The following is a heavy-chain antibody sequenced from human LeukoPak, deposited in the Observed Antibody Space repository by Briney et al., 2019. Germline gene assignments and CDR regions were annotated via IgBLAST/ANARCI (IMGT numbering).Heavy chain of an antibody. Sequence: PSQTLSLTCTVSGGSISSGSYYWSWIRQPAGKGLEWIGRIYTSGSTNYNPSLKSRVTISVDTSKNQFSLKLSSVTAADTAVYYCAREEVVPAALEDWGQGTLVTVSS. D-gene: IGHD2-2*01. CDR2: IYTSGST. J-gene: IGHJ4*02. V-gene: IGHV4-61*02. CDR3: AREEVVPAALED. CDR1: GGSISSGSYY.